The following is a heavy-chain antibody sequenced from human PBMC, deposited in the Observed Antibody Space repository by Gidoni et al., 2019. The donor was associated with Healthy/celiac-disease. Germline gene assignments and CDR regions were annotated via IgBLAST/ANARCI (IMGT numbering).Heavy chain of an antibody. V-gene: IGHV1-2*02. D-gene: IGHD6-6*01. CDR2: INPNSGGT. J-gene: IGHJ4*02. CDR3: ARAKRYSSSPKDLDY. CDR1: GYTFTGYY. Sequence: QVQLVQSGAEVKKPGASVKVSCKASGYTFTGYYMHWVRQAPGQGLEWMGWINPNSGGTNYAQKFQGRVTMTRDTSISTAYMELSRLRSDDTAVYYCARAKRYSSSPKDLDYWGQGTLVTVSS.